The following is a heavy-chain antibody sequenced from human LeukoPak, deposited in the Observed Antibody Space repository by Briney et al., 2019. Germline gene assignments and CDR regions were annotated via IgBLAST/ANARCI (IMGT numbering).Heavy chain of an antibody. CDR2: IYSGGST. Sequence: GGSLRLSCAASGFTVSSNYMSWVRQAPGKGLEWVSVIYSGGSTYYADSVEGRFTISRDNSKNTLYLQMNSLRAEDTAVYYCARVSGAARADYWGQGTLVTVSS. D-gene: IGHD1-14*01. CDR1: GFTVSSNY. V-gene: IGHV3-53*01. CDR3: ARVSGAARADY. J-gene: IGHJ4*02.